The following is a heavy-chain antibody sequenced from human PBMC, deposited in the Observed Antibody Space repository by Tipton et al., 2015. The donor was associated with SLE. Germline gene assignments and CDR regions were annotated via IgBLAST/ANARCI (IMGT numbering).Heavy chain of an antibody. CDR3: ARDNTFDI. V-gene: IGHV4-59*12. Sequence: TLSLTCAVYGGSFSSYYWSWIRQPPGKGLEWIGYIYYSGSTNYNPSLKSRVTISVDTSKNQFSLQLNSVTPEDTAVYYCARDNTFDIWGQGTMVTVSS. J-gene: IGHJ3*02. CDR2: IYYSGST. CDR1: GGSFSSYY.